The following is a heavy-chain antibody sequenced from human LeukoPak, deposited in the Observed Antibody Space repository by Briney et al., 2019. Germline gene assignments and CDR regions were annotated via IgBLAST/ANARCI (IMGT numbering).Heavy chain of an antibody. CDR3: ARERTTPLYYYYGMDV. CDR1: GGSFSGYY. Sequence: PSETLSLTCAVYGGSFSGYYWSWIRQPPGKGLEWIGEINHSGSTNYNPSLKSRVTISVDTSKDQFSLKLSSVTAADTAVYYCARERTTPLYYYYGMDVWGQGTTVTVSS. V-gene: IGHV4-34*01. CDR2: INHSGST. J-gene: IGHJ6*02. D-gene: IGHD1-7*01.